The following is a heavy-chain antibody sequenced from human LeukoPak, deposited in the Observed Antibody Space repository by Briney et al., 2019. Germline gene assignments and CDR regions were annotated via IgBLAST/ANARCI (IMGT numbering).Heavy chain of an antibody. J-gene: IGHJ4*02. V-gene: IGHV3-21*01. D-gene: IGHD6-6*01. CDR2: ISSSSSYI. CDR1: GFTFSSYS. Sequence: GGSLRLSCAASGFTFSSYSMNWVRQAQGKGLEWVSSISSSSSYIYYADSVKGRFTISRDNAKNSLYLQMNSLRAEDTAVYYCATLHSSSNLRTPKDYWGQGTLVTVSS. CDR3: ATLHSSSNLRTPKDY.